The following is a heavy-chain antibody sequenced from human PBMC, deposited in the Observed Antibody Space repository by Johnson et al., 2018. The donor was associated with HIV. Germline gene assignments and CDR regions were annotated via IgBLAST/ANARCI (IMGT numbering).Heavy chain of an antibody. CDR1: GFTFRSYA. J-gene: IGHJ3*02. D-gene: IGHD3-22*01. CDR3: ARVTLIVVVIHAFDI. CDR2: INTNGNST. Sequence: VQLVESGGGLVQPGGSLRLSCATSGFTFRSYAMHWVRQAPGRGLEHVSGINTNGNSTHYANSVKGRFTISRDNSKNTLYLQMGSLRAEDMAVYYCARVTLIVVVIHAFDIWGQGTKVTVSS. V-gene: IGHV3-64*01.